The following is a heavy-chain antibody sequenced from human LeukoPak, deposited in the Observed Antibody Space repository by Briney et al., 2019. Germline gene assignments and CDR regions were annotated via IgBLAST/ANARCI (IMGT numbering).Heavy chain of an antibody. CDR2: INPNSGGT. D-gene: IGHD3-9*01. J-gene: IGHJ4*02. CDR1: GYTFTGYY. Sequence: ASVKVSCKASGYTFTGYYMHWVRQAPGQGLEWMGWINPNSGGTNYAQKFYVRVTMTRDTSITTAYMELSRLRSDDTAVFYCARAPHILTGENFDFWGQGTLVTVSS. V-gene: IGHV1-2*02. CDR3: ARAPHILTGENFDF.